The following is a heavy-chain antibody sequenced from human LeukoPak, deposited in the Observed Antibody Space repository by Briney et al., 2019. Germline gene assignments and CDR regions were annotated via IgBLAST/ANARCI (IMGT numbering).Heavy chain of an antibody. V-gene: IGHV3-9*03. CDR2: ISWNSGSI. Sequence: SPRLSCAASEFTLDVYAMHCVRQAPGEGLWWGSSISWNSGSIDYADSVKGRFTISRDNAKNSLYLQVNSLRTEDMALYYCAKGFSRDVYSYFDYWGQGTLVTVSS. CDR3: AKGFSRDVYSYFDY. CDR1: EFTLDVYA. J-gene: IGHJ4*02. D-gene: IGHD5-24*01.